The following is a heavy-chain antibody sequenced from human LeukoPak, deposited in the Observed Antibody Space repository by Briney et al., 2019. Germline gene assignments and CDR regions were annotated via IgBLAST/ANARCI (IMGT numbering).Heavy chain of an antibody. CDR1: GYTFTGYY. Sequence: ASVKVSCKASGYTFTGYYMHWVRQAPGQGLEWIGWINPNSGGTNYAQRFQGRVTMTRDTSISTAYMELSRLRSDDTAVYYCARDTYGDYDPYDYWGQGTLVTVSS. CDR3: ARDTYGDYDPYDY. V-gene: IGHV1-2*02. CDR2: INPNSGGT. D-gene: IGHD4-17*01. J-gene: IGHJ4*02.